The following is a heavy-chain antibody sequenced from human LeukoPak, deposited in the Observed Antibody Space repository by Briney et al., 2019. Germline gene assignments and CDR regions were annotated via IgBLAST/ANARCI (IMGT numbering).Heavy chain of an antibody. CDR1: GGSFSGYY. CDR2: INHSGST. D-gene: IGHD1/OR15-1a*01. CDR3: ARDPLEGGNIDY. Sequence: SETLSLTCAVYGGSFSGYYWSWIRQPPGKGLEWIGEINHSGSTNYNPSLKSRVTISVDTSKNQFSLKLSSVTAADTAVYYCARDPLEGGNIDYWGQGTLVTVSS. J-gene: IGHJ4*02. V-gene: IGHV4-34*01.